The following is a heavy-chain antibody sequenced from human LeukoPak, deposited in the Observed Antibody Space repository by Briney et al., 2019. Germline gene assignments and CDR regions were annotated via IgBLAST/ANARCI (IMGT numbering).Heavy chain of an antibody. J-gene: IGHJ5*02. Sequence: GGSLRLSCAASGFTFSSYAMHWVRQAPGKGLEWVAVISYDGSNKYCADSVKGRFTISRDNSKNTLYLQMNSLRAEDTAVYYCARNTGRSGSRGWSDPWGQGTLVTVSS. CDR2: ISYDGSNK. CDR3: ARNTGRSGSRGWSDP. CDR1: GFTFSSYA. D-gene: IGHD3-10*01. V-gene: IGHV3-30-3*01.